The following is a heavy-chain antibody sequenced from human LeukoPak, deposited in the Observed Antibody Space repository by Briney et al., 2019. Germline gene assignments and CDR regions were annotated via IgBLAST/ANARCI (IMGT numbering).Heavy chain of an antibody. Sequence: GGSLRLSCAASGFTFSSYAMHWVRQAPGKGLEWVAVISYDGSNKYYADSVKGRFTISRDNSKNTLYLQMNSLRAEDTAVYYCARGYCSSTSCYLHPPPFDYWGQGTLVTVSS. D-gene: IGHD2-2*01. V-gene: IGHV3-30-3*01. CDR1: GFTFSSYA. CDR2: ISYDGSNK. CDR3: ARGYCSSTSCYLHPPPFDY. J-gene: IGHJ4*02.